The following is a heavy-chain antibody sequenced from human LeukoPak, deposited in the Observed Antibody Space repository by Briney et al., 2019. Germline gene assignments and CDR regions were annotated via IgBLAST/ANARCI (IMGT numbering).Heavy chain of an antibody. Sequence: PGGSLRLSCAASGFTVSSNYMSWVRQAPGKGLEWVTFIRYDGSNKYYADSVKGRFTISRDNSKNTLYLQMNSLRAEDTAVYYCAKDLGSGYCSSTSCYIDAFDIWGQGTMVTVSS. CDR2: IRYDGSNK. D-gene: IGHD2-2*02. CDR3: AKDLGSGYCSSTSCYIDAFDI. V-gene: IGHV3-30*02. CDR1: GFTVSSNY. J-gene: IGHJ3*02.